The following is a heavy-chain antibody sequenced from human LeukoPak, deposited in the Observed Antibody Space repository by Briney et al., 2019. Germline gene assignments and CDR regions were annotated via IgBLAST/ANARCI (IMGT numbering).Heavy chain of an antibody. D-gene: IGHD2-21*02. CDR3: ARVGGKVVTSFDY. CDR1: GFTFSSYA. J-gene: IGHJ4*02. CDR2: ISYDGGNK. V-gene: IGHV3-30*04. Sequence: PGGSLRLSCAASGFTFSSYAMHWVRQAPGKGLEWVAVISYDGGNKYYADSVKGRFTISRDNSKNTLYLQMNSLRAEDTAVYYCARVGGKVVTSFDYWGQGTLVTVSS.